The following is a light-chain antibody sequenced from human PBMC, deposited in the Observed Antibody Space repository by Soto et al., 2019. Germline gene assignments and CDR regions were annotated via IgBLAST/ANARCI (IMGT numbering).Light chain of an antibody. J-gene: IGKJ5*01. CDR1: QGISSY. CDR2: AAS. Sequence: AIRMTQSPSSLSASTGDRVTITCRASQGISSYLAWYQQKPGKAPKLLLYAASTLQSGVPSRFSGSGAGTDFTLTTSCLQSEDFATYYCLQYYSHPPFTFGQGTRLEIK. CDR3: LQYYSHPPFT. V-gene: IGKV1-8*01.